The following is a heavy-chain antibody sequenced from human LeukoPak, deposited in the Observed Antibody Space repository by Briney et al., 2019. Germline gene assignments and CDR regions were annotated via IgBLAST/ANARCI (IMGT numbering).Heavy chain of an antibody. D-gene: IGHD3-22*01. V-gene: IGHV3-48*03. Sequence: GRSLRLSCAASGFTFSSYEMNWVRQAPGKGLEWVSYISSSGSTIYYADSVKGRFTISRDNAKNSLYLQMNSLRAEDTAVYYCATHYYDSKNYWGQGTLVTVSS. J-gene: IGHJ4*02. CDR3: ATHYYDSKNY. CDR2: ISSSGSTI. CDR1: GFTFSSYE.